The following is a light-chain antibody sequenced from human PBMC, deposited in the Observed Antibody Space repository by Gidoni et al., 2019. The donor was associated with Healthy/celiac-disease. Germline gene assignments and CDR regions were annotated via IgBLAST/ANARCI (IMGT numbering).Light chain of an antibody. J-gene: IGLJ2*01. CDR3: SSYTSSSTLV. CDR2: DVS. Sequence: QSALTQPASVSWSPGQSITISCTGTSSDVGGVNYVPWYQQHPGKAPKLMIYDVSNRPSGVSNRFSGSKSGNTASLTISGLQAEDEADYYCSSYTSSSTLVFGGGTKLTVL. V-gene: IGLV2-14*01. CDR1: SSDVGGVNY.